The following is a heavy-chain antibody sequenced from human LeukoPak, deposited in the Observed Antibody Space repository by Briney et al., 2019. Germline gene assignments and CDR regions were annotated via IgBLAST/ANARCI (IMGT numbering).Heavy chain of an antibody. CDR3: ARGRYYDSSGPRAFDI. J-gene: IGHJ3*02. V-gene: IGHV1-69*06. CDR1: GGTFSSYA. CDR2: IIPIFSTA. D-gene: IGHD3-22*01. Sequence: SVKVSCKASGGTFSSYAISWVRQAPGQGLEWMGGIIPIFSTANYAQKFQGRVTITADKSTSTAYMELSSLRSEDTAVYYCARGRYYDSSGPRAFDIWGQGTMVTVSS.